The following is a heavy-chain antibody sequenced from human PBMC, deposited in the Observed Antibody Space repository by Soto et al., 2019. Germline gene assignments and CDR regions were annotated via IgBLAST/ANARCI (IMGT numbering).Heavy chain of an antibody. CDR3: VHHGGVTYYHDV. J-gene: IGHJ4*02. V-gene: IGHV4-31*03. CDR2: IYYSGST. D-gene: IGHD2-8*01. CDR1: GGSISSGDYY. Sequence: PSETLSLTCTVSGGSISSGDYYWSWIRQHPGKGLDWIGYIYYSGSTNYNPSLKSRVTISVDTSKNQFSLKLNSVTAADTAIYYCVHHGGVTYYHDVWGQGVLVTVSS.